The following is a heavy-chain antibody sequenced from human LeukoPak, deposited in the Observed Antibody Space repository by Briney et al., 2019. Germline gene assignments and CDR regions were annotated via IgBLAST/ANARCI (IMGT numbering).Heavy chain of an antibody. Sequence: GGSLRLSCAASGFIFSSYGMHWVRQAPGKGLQWVAVIGYDGNKNYYADSVKGRFTISRDNSKNTLYLQMNSLRAEDTAVYYCANYGSAYYFDYWGQGTLVTVSS. CDR2: IGYDGNKN. CDR3: ANYGSAYYFDY. J-gene: IGHJ4*02. V-gene: IGHV3-30*18. CDR1: GFIFSSYG. D-gene: IGHD3-10*01.